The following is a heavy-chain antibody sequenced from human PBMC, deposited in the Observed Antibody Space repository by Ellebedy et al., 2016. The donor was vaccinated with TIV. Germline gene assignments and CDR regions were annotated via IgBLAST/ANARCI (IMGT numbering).Heavy chain of an antibody. CDR2: IWNDGSKK. D-gene: IGHD2-2*01. CDR3: ARHIWRADCSSTTCATLDP. J-gene: IGHJ5*02. Sequence: GGSLRLSCAASGFTFRTYGMEWVRQAPGKGLEWVALIWNDGSKKHYADSVKGRFTISRDNSKNKLYLQMSSLRAEDTAVYYCARHIWRADCSSTTCATLDPWGQGTLVTVSS. CDR1: GFTFRTYG. V-gene: IGHV3-33*08.